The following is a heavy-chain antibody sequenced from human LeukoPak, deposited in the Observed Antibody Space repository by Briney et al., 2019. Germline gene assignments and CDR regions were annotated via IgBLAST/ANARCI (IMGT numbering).Heavy chain of an antibody. J-gene: IGHJ4*02. CDR2: ISGSGGST. CDR1: GFTFSSYA. D-gene: IGHD3-10*01. CDR3: AKDRSGSYYKGNFDY. Sequence: GGSLRLSCAASGFTFSSYAMSWVRQAPGEGLEWVSAISGSGGSTYYADSVKGRFTISRDNSKNTLYLQMNSLRAEDTAVYYCAKDRSGSYYKGNFDYWGQGTLVTVSS. V-gene: IGHV3-23*01.